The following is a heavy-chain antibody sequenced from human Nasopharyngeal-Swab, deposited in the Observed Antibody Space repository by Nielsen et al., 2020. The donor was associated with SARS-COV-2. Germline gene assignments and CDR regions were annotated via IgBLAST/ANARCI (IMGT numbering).Heavy chain of an antibody. Sequence: GGSLRLSCAASGFIFSTYWMTWVRQAPGKGLEWVANIDKDGGEKYYVDSVKGRFTISRDNAKNSLYLQMNSLRAEDTAVYYCASRWRGYWGQGTLVTVSS. J-gene: IGHJ4*02. CDR2: IDKDGGEK. V-gene: IGHV3-7*03. CDR3: ASRWRGY. CDR1: GFIFSTYW. D-gene: IGHD4-23*01.